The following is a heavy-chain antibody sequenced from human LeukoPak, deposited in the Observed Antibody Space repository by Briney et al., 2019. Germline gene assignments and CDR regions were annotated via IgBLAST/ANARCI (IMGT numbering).Heavy chain of an antibody. Sequence: SETLSLTCTVSGGSISSYYWSWIRQPPGKGLEWIGYIYYSGSTNYNPSLKSRVTISVDTSKNQFSLKLSSVTAADTAVYYCARDRNALLWFGEFTNWGQGTLVTVSS. D-gene: IGHD3-10*01. CDR1: GGSISSYY. J-gene: IGHJ4*02. CDR3: ARDRNALLWFGEFTN. CDR2: IYYSGST. V-gene: IGHV4-59*01.